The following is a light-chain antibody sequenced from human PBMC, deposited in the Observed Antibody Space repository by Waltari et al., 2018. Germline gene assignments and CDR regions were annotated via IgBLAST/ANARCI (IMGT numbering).Light chain of an antibody. Sequence: DIVMTHTPLSLPVTPGEPASISCRSSQSLLHSNGDTYLHWYLQKPGQSPRLLIYKVTNRESGVPDRFSGSGSGTDFTLKISRVEPEDVGVYYCMQSTKDPWTFGQGTKVEIK. CDR3: MQSTKDPWT. CDR1: QSLLHSNGDTY. CDR2: KVT. V-gene: IGKV2D-29*02. J-gene: IGKJ1*01.